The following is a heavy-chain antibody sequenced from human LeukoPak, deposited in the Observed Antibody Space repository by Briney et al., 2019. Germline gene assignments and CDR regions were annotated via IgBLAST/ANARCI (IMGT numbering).Heavy chain of an antibody. Sequence: GGSLRLSCAVSGFTFTSYSMNWVRQAPGKGLEWVSTISGGGGSTYYADSVKGRFTISRDNSKNTLYLQVNSLRAEDTAVYYCAEGGKWDVTPFDYWGQGTLVTVSS. CDR3: AEGGKWDVTPFDY. D-gene: IGHD1-26*01. CDR2: ISGGGGST. J-gene: IGHJ4*02. V-gene: IGHV3-23*01. CDR1: GFTFTSYS.